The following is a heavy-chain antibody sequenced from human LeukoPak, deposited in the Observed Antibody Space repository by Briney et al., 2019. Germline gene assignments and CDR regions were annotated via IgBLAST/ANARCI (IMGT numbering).Heavy chain of an antibody. D-gene: IGHD3-22*01. J-gene: IGHJ4*02. CDR3: VRIEDSSHHFDY. CDR2: INHSGST. V-gene: IGHV4-34*01. Sequence: ASETLSLTCAVYGGSFSGYYWSWIRQPPGKGLEWIGEINHSGSTNYNPSPKSRVTISVDTSKNQFSLKLSSVTAADTAVYYCVRIEDSSHHFDYWGQGTLVTVSS. CDR1: GGSFSGYY.